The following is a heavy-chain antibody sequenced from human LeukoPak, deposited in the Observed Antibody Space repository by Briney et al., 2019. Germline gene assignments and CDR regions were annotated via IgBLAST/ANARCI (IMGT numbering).Heavy chain of an antibody. CDR3: VSFYETN. V-gene: IGHV3-74*01. CDR1: GNYW. D-gene: IGHD2-2*01. Sequence: GGSLRLSCAASGNYWMHWVRQAPGKGLVWVSHVNSDGSWTSHADSVKGRFTISKDNAKNTVYLQMNNLRTEDTAVYCCVSFYETNWGRGTLVTVSS. CDR2: VNSDGSWT. J-gene: IGHJ4*02.